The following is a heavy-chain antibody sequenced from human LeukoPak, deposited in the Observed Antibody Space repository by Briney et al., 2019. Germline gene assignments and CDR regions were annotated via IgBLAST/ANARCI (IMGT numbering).Heavy chain of an antibody. CDR1: GFTFSSYS. J-gene: IGHJ4*02. CDR3: ARDSDSSGHYYMDYFDY. CDR2: ISSSSSYI. D-gene: IGHD3-22*01. V-gene: IGHV3-21*01. Sequence: GGSLRLSCAASGFTFSSYSMNWVRQAPGKGLEWVSSISSSSSYIYYADSVKGRFTISRDNAWNSLYLQMNSLRAEDTAVYYCARDSDSSGHYYMDYFDYWGQGALVTVSS.